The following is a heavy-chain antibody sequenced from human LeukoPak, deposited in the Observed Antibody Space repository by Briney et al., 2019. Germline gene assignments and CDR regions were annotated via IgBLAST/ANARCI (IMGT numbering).Heavy chain of an antibody. CDR1: GFPFSNYD. CDR3: ARAWGGSLGV. D-gene: IGHD1-26*01. Sequence: GGSLRLSCAASGFPFSNYDMHWVRQPIGKGLGWVSAIGTAGNTYYPDSVKGRFTISTENAKNSLYLQMNSLRPGDTAVYYCARAWGGSLGVWGRGILVIVSS. CDR2: IGTAGNT. V-gene: IGHV3-13*01. J-gene: IGHJ4*02.